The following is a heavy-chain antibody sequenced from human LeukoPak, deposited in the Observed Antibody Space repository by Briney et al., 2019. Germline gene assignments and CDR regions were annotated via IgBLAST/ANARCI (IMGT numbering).Heavy chain of an antibody. CDR2: ISGSGGST. V-gene: IGHV3-23*01. CDR1: GFTFSSYA. Sequence: PGGSLRLSCAASGFTFSSYAMSWVRQAPGKGLEWVSAISGSGGSTYYADSVKGRFTISRDNSKNTLYLQMNSLRAEDTAVYYCAKGSVGIQLWPNFDYWGQGTLVTVSS. J-gene: IGHJ4*02. CDR3: AKGSVGIQLWPNFDY. D-gene: IGHD5-18*01.